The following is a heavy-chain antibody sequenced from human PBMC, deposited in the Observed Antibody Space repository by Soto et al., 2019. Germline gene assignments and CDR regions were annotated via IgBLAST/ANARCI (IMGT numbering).Heavy chain of an antibody. V-gene: IGHV3-23*01. Sequence: EVQLLESGGGLVQPGGSLRLSCAASGFTFGSYAMSWVRQAPGKGLEWVSAISGSGGSTYYADSVKGRFTISRDNSKNTLYLQMNSLRAEDTAVYYCAKDAGYGLFYYYYGMDVWGQGTTVTVSS. CDR1: GFTFGSYA. D-gene: IGHD5-18*01. J-gene: IGHJ6*02. CDR3: AKDAGYGLFYYYYGMDV. CDR2: ISGSGGST.